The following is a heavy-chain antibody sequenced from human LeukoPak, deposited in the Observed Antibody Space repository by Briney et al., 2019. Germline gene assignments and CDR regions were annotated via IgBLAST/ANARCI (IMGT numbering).Heavy chain of an antibody. CDR3: AKDTGSGYAYDAFDI. V-gene: IGHV3-30*18. CDR1: GFTFSSYG. CDR2: ISYDGSNK. D-gene: IGHD5-12*01. J-gene: IGHJ3*02. Sequence: GGSLRLSCAASGFTFSSYGMHWVRQAPGKGLEWVAVISYDGSNKYYADSVKGRFTISRDNSKNTLYLQMNSLRAEDTAVYYCAKDTGSGYAYDAFDIWGQGTMVTVSS.